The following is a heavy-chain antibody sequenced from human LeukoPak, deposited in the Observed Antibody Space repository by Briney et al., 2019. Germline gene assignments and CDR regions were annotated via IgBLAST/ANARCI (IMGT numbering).Heavy chain of an antibody. CDR2: IRSDGSNK. J-gene: IGHJ4*02. Sequence: PGGSLRLSCAASEFTFSSYNMNWVRQAPGKGLEWVTFIRSDGSNKYYADSVKGRFTISRDNSKNTLYLQMNSLRAEDTAVYYCVKDIVVVPSAYDYWGQGTLVTVSS. CDR3: VKDIVVVPSAYDY. D-gene: IGHD2-2*01. CDR1: EFTFSSYN. V-gene: IGHV3-30*02.